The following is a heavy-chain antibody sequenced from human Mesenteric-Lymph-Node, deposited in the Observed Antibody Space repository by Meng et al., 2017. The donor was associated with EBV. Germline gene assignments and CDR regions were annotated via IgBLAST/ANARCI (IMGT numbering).Heavy chain of an antibody. J-gene: IGHJ4*02. D-gene: IGHD3-22*01. CDR1: GGSVNRDHYY. V-gene: IGHV4-61*01. CDR3: ASVPTDYSHSRGEFDY. CDR2: VYNSENT. Sequence: GPSPVYPSGTLSLTCTVSGGSVNRDHYYWIRNRQPPGKGLEWIGYVYNSENTNDNPSLKSRVTISVESSKNQFSLNLTSVTAADTAVYYCASVPTDYSHSRGEFDYWGQGTLVTVSS.